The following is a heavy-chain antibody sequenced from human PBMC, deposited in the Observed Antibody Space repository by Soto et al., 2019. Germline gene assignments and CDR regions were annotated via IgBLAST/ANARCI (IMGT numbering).Heavy chain of an antibody. CDR2: ISSSSSYI. CDR1: GFTFSIYS. Sequence: GGSLRLSCAASGFTFSIYSMNWVRQAPGKGLEWVSSISSSSSYIYYADSVKGRFTISRDNPKNTLYPQMNSLRPEDTAVYYCALLVYYGILPRYYTHLIDYDMDVWGQGTTVTVSS. V-gene: IGHV3-21*01. J-gene: IGHJ6*02. CDR3: ALLVYYGILPRYYTHLIDYDMDV. D-gene: IGHD3-9*01.